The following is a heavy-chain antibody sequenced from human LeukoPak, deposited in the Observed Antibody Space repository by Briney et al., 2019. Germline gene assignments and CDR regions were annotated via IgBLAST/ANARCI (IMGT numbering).Heavy chain of an antibody. J-gene: IGHJ4*02. Sequence: ASVKVSCKASGYTFTSYYMHWVRQAPGQGLEWMGIINPSGGSTSYAQKFQGRVTMTRDTSTSTVYMELSSLRAEDTAVYYCAKDQTAVAGYDYWGQGTLVTVSS. V-gene: IGHV1-46*01. D-gene: IGHD6-19*01. CDR1: GYTFTSYY. CDR2: INPSGGST. CDR3: AKDQTAVAGYDY.